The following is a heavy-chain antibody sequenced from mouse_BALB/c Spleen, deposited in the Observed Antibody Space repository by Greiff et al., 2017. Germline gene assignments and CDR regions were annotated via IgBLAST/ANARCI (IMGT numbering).Heavy chain of an antibody. V-gene: IGHV14-3*02. CDR2: IDPANGNT. CDR3: ARNYGSSYSAWFAY. Sequence: DVQLQESGAELVKPGASVKLSCTASGFNIKDTYMHWVKQRPEQGLEWIGRIDPANGNTKYDPKFQGKATITADTSSNTAYLQLSSLTSEDTAVYYCARNYGSSYSAWFAYWGQGTLGTVSA. D-gene: IGHD1-1*01. CDR1: GFNIKDTY. J-gene: IGHJ3*01.